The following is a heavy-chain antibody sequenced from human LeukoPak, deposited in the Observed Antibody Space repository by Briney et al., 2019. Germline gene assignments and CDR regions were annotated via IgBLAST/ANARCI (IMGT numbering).Heavy chain of an antibody. Sequence: ASVKVSCKASGYAFTGYYMHWVRQAPGQGLEWMGWINPNSGGTNYAQKFQGRVTMTRDTSISTAYMELSRLRSDDTAVYYCARVGSSGYNWIYYFDYWGQGTLVTVSS. D-gene: IGHD3-22*01. CDR2: INPNSGGT. J-gene: IGHJ4*02. CDR1: GYAFTGYY. CDR3: ARVGSSGYNWIYYFDY. V-gene: IGHV1-2*02.